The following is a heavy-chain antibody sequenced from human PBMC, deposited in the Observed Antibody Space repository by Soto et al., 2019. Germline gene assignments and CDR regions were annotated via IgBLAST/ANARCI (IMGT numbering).Heavy chain of an antibody. CDR2: IKQDGSEK. CDR1: GFTFSSYW. Sequence: GGSLRLSCAASGFTFSSYWMSWVRQAPGKGLEWVANIKQDGSEKYYVDSVKGRFTISRDNAKNSLYLQMNSLRAEDTAVYYCARDPGDYRDYNWFDPWGQGTLVTVSS. V-gene: IGHV3-7*01. J-gene: IGHJ5*02. CDR3: ARDPGDYRDYNWFDP. D-gene: IGHD4-17*01.